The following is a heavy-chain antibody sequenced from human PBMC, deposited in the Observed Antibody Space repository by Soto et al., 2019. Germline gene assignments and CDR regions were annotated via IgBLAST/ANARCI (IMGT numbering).Heavy chain of an antibody. CDR1: GGTFSSYA. D-gene: IGHD3-22*01. J-gene: IGHJ6*02. CDR3: ARDMVDSSGYYYVYYYGMDV. CDR2: IIPIFGTA. Sequence: QVQLVQSWAEVKKPGSSVKVSCKASGGTFSSYAISWVRQAPGQGLEWVGGIIPIFGTANYAQKFQGRVTITADESTSTAYMELSSLRSEDTAVYYCARDMVDSSGYYYVYYYGMDVWGQGTTVTVSS. V-gene: IGHV1-69*12.